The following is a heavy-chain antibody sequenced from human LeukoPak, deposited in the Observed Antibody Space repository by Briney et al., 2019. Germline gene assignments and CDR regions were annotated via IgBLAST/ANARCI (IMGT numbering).Heavy chain of an antibody. CDR2: SRNKASSYST. CDR3: AREYGDYVFDY. J-gene: IGHJ4*02. V-gene: IGHV3-72*01. Sequence: GGSLRLSCAASGFTSSDHYMDWVRQAPGKGLEWVGRSRNKASSYSTEYAASVKGRVTISRDDSKNSLYLQMNSLRTEDTAVYYCAREYGDYVFDYWGQGTLVTVSS. CDR1: GFTSSDHY. D-gene: IGHD4-17*01.